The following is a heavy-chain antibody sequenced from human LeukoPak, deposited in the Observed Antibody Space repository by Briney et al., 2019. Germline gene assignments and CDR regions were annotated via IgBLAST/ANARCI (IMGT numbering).Heavy chain of an antibody. CDR2: ISISGTYI. Sequence: GGSLRLSCVASAFTFSTYTMNWVRQAPGKGLEWVSSISISGTYIYYADSVKGRFTISRDNSKSTLFLQMNSLRAEDTAVYYCARDGGGGYNQIDFWGQGTLVTVSS. D-gene: IGHD5-24*01. V-gene: IGHV3-21*01. J-gene: IGHJ4*02. CDR1: AFTFSTYT. CDR3: ARDGGGGYNQIDF.